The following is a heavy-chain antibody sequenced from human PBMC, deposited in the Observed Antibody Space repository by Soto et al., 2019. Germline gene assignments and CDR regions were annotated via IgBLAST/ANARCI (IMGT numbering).Heavy chain of an antibody. D-gene: IGHD1-26*01. CDR1: GGSISSYY. CDR3: ARRYGGNLDY. J-gene: IGHJ4*02. V-gene: IGHV4-59*08. Sequence: SETLSLTSAVSGGSISSYYWSWIRQPPGKGLEWIGYIYYSGGTNYNPSLKSRVTISVDSSKNHFSLKLSSVTAADTAVYYCARRYGGNLDYWGQGTLVTVSS. CDR2: IYYSGGT.